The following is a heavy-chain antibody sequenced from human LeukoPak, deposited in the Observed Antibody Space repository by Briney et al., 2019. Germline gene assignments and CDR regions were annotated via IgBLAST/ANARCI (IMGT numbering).Heavy chain of an antibody. CDR2: IYHSGST. D-gene: IGHD5-18*01. CDR3: AREGLDTSLAFDI. Sequence: PSETLSLTCTVSGYSISSGYYWGWIRQPPGKGLEWIGSIYHSGSTYYNPSLKSRVTISVDTSKNQFSLKLSSVTAADTAVYYRAREGLDTSLAFDIWGQGTMVTVSS. CDR1: GYSISSGYY. V-gene: IGHV4-38-2*02. J-gene: IGHJ3*02.